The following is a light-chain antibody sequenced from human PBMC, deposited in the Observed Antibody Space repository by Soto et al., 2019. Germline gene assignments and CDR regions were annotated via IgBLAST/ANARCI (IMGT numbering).Light chain of an antibody. CDR3: QQYGNSPIT. V-gene: IGKV3-15*01. Sequence: IGMTQSPATLSVSPGERATLSCRASQTIYSNVAWYQQRPGQPPRLLIYRSSSRATGIPARFSGSGSGTDFTLTISRLEPEDFAVYYCQQYGNSPITFGQGTRLEIK. CDR1: QTIYSN. J-gene: IGKJ5*01. CDR2: RSS.